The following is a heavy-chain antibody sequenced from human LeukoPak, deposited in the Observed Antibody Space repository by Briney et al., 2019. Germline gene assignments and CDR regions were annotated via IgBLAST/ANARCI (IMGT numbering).Heavy chain of an antibody. CDR2: ISGSGGTT. D-gene: IGHD3-22*01. V-gene: IGHV3-23*01. J-gene: IGHJ4*02. CDR3: ARKTDTSGSGDY. Sequence: GGSLRLSCAASGFTFSSYAMSWVRQAPGKGLEWVSAISGSGGTTYYADSVKGRFTISRDNSKNTLYLQMNSLRAEDTAVYYCARKTDTSGSGDYWGQGTLVTVSS. CDR1: GFTFSSYA.